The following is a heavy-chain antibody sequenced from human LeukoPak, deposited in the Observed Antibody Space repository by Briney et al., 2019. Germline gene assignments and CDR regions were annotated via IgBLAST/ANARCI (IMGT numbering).Heavy chain of an antibody. D-gene: IGHD3-22*01. CDR2: ISYDGSNK. Sequence: PGGSLRLSCAASGFTFSSYGMHWVRQAPGKGLEWVAVISYDGSNKYYADSVKGRFTISRDNSKNTLYLQMNSLRAEDTAVYYRAKGAGSSGYYPDYFDYWGQGTLVTVSS. J-gene: IGHJ4*02. V-gene: IGHV3-30*18. CDR3: AKGAGSSGYYPDYFDY. CDR1: GFTFSSYG.